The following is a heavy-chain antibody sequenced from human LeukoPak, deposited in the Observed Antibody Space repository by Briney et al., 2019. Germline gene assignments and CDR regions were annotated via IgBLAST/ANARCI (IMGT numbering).Heavy chain of an antibody. Sequence: SETLSLTCTVSGGSISTYYWSWIRQPPGKGLEWIGEINHSGSTNYNPSLKSRVTISVDTSKNQFSLKLSSVTAADTAVYYCARHNRGYPRGIVGTNDAFDIWGQGTMVTVSS. D-gene: IGHD1-26*01. J-gene: IGHJ3*02. V-gene: IGHV4-34*01. CDR3: ARHNRGYPRGIVGTNDAFDI. CDR2: INHSGST. CDR1: GGSISTYY.